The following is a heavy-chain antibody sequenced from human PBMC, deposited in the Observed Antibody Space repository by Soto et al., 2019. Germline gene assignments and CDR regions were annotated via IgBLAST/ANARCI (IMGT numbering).Heavy chain of an antibody. CDR3: ALTAYFSFD. Sequence: NATKALRLRWPFSGFSFNTSRKCVRWNRPPPRKALEWLARLAWDDDKYYNTSLKTRLTISKDSSKNQVVHTMTNMDPFDTSMYYCALTAYFSFD. V-gene: IGHV2-70*11. CDR1: GFSFNTSRKC. J-gene: IGHJ3*01. CDR2: LAWDDDK. D-gene: IGHD3-16*01.